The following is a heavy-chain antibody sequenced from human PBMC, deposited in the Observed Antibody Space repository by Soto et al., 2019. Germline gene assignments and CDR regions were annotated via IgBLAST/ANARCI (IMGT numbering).Heavy chain of an antibody. CDR3: ARDVRDGHGHYFDY. CDR1: GGTFSSYA. Sequence: ASVKVSCKASGGTFSSYAISWVRQAPGQGLEWMGGIIPIFGTANYAQKFQGRVTITADESTSTAYMELSSLRSEDTAVYYCARDVRDGHGHYFDYWGQGTLVTVSS. J-gene: IGHJ4*02. V-gene: IGHV1-69*13. CDR2: IIPIFGTA.